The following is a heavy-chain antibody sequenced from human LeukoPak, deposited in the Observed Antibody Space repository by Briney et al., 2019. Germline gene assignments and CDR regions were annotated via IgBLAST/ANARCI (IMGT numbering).Heavy chain of an antibody. CDR1: GGSINNNY. J-gene: IGHJ3*02. CDR2: ISYIGST. V-gene: IGHV4-59*01. D-gene: IGHD4-17*01. Sequence: SETLSLTCSVSGGSINNNYWSWVRQPPGKGLEWIGYISYIGSTNYNPSLKSRVTISIDTSKSQFSLKLSSVTAADTAVYYCARDLVTVTKGFDIWGQGTMVSVSS. CDR3: ARDLVTVTKGFDI.